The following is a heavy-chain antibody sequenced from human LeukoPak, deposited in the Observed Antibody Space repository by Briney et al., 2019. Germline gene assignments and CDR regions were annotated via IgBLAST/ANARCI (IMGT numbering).Heavy chain of an antibody. Sequence: PGRSMTLSSAASGFSSRIFAMNWVSPPHGSGLEWVAGSSRSGDSTYYADSVKGRFAISRDNSKNTLYVRMSSLRAEDTAVYYCATGIATAAFDYWGQGTQVTVSS. J-gene: IGHJ4*02. CDR2: SSRSGDST. CDR3: ATGIATAAFDY. D-gene: IGHD6-13*01. V-gene: IGHV3-23*01. CDR1: GFSSRIFA.